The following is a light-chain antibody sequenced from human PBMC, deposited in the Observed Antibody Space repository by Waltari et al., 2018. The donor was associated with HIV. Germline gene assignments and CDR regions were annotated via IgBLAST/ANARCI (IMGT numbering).Light chain of an antibody. CDR1: QNIGTS. CDR2: QAS. J-gene: IGKJ2*01. V-gene: IGKV1-5*03. CDR3: QQYETYYT. Sequence: DIRLTQTPSTLSAAVRDTVTITCRASQNIGTSLAWYQQKPGKAPTHLIYQASTLQNGVPSRFSGSGSGTEFTLTITSLQRDDLASYFCQQYETYYTFGQGSRLE.